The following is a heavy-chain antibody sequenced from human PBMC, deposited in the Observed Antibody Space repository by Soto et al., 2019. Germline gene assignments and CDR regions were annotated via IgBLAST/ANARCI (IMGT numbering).Heavy chain of an antibody. D-gene: IGHD2-15*01. V-gene: IGHV4-59*08. CDR1: GDSISSYY. CDR2: LYYGRSA. CDR3: ARHTPAISISDH. J-gene: IGHJ4*02. Sequence: SETLSLTCAVSGDSISSYYCMWIRQPPGKGLECIGYLYYGRSANYNPSLKSRVTLSVDTSTNQCSLKLSSVTAADTAVYYCARHTPAISISDHWGQGTLVTVSS.